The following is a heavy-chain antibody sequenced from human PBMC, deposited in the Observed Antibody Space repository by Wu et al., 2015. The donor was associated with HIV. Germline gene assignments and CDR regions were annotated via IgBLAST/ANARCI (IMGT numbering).Heavy chain of an antibody. CDR2: IIPIFGTA. Sequence: QVQLVQSGTEMKKPGSSVKVSCKASGYTFTSYAISWVRQAPGQGLEWMGGIIPIFGTANYAQKFQGRVTITTDESTRTAYMELSSLRSEDTAVYYCATVKRDYCSTTSCYSRYYAMDVWGQGTTVTVSS. J-gene: IGHJ6*02. CDR3: ATVKRDYCSTTSCYSRYYAMDV. D-gene: IGHD2-2*01. CDR1: GYTFTSYA. V-gene: IGHV1-69*05.